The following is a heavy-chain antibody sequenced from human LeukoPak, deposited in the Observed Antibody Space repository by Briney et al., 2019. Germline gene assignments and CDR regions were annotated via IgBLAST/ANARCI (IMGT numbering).Heavy chain of an antibody. Sequence: AGGSLRLSCATSGFTFKSYAMNWVRQSPGKGLEWVSSISGDSTDIYYADSLMGRSTISRDNAKNSLYLQMNSLRAEDTALYYCAKGLETESRLDSWGQGTLVTVSS. V-gene: IGHV3-21*04. CDR1: GFTFKSYA. D-gene: IGHD1-1*01. CDR3: AKGLETESRLDS. J-gene: IGHJ4*02. CDR2: ISGDSTDI.